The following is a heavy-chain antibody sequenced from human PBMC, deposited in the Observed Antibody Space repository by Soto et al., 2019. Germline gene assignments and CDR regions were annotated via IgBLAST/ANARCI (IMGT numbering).Heavy chain of an antibody. D-gene: IGHD3-10*01. CDR3: AKGAVFRTSSGGCCNLFDP. V-gene: IGHV3-23*01. CDR2: IRGTAT. CDR1: GFSFSSFA. J-gene: IGHJ5*02. Sequence: EVQLLESGGTLVQPGESLRLSCEVSGFSFSSFATNWVRQAPGEGLEWVSSIRGTATFYPDSVTGRFTISRDNSKNTVYVQMNTLRGDVTAVYYWAKGAVFRTSSGGCCNLFDPWGQGTLVIVSS.